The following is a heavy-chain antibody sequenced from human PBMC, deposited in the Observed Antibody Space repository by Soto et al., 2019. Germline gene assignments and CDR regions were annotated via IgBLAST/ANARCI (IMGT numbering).Heavy chain of an antibody. J-gene: IGHJ6*02. CDR2: IYHSGST. CDR3: AALGVNYYYYGMDV. Sequence: SETLSLTCAVSGGSISSGGYSWSWIRQPPGKGLEWIGYIYHSGSTYYNPSLKSRVTISVDRSKNQFSLKLSSVTAADTAVYYCAALGVNYYYYGMDVWGQGTTVTVSS. V-gene: IGHV4-30-2*01. D-gene: IGHD6-13*01. CDR1: GGSISSGGYS.